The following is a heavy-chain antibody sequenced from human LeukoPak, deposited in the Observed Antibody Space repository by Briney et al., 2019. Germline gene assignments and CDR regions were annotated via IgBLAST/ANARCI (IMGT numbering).Heavy chain of an antibody. CDR2: ISSGSGTI. V-gene: IGHV3-48*01. J-gene: IGHJ4*02. CDR1: GFTFTTYS. CDR3: ARSRTAVTAAFDY. Sequence: GGSLRLSCTASGFTFTTYSMNWVRQGPGKGLEWLSYISSGSGTIYYGDAVKGRFTISRDNAKNSLYLQMNSLRVEDTAVYYCARSRTAVTAAFDYWGQGTLVTDPS. D-gene: IGHD4-17*01.